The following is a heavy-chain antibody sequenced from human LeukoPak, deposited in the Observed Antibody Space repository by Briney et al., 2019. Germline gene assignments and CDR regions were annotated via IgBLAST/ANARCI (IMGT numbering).Heavy chain of an antibody. J-gene: IGHJ4*02. CDR1: GYTFTSYA. D-gene: IGHD3-22*01. V-gene: IGHV7-4-1*02. CDR3: ARFYDSSGYYPLFDY. CDR2: INTNTGNP. Sequence: ASVKVSCKASGYTFTSYAMNWVRRAPGQGLEWMGWINTNTGNPTYAQGFTGRFVFSLDTSVSTAYLQISSLKAEDTAVYYCARFYDSSGYYPLFDYWGQGTLVTVSS.